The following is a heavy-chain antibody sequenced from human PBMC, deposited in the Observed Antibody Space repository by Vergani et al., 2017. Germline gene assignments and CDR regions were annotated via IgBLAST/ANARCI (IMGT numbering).Heavy chain of an antibody. CDR2: IQSTFDRGTT. CDR3: TTDPRYCGDGSCXWLRDHHYYGMDV. V-gene: IGHV3-15*07. CDR1: GFSFRNAW. J-gene: IGHJ6*02. Sequence: EVQLVESGGGIVKPGGSLRLSCVASGFSFRNAWMNWVRRTPGKGLEWVGRIQSTFDRGTTDYAAAVKGRFTISRDDSKNTLFLQMNGLKTEDIGVYYCTTDPRYCGDGSCXWLRDHHYYGMDVWGQGTTVTVSS. D-gene: IGHD2-21*01.